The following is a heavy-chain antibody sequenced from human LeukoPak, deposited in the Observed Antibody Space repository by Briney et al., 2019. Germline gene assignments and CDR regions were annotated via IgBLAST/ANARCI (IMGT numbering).Heavy chain of an antibody. D-gene: IGHD3-22*01. CDR2: IKHNGNET. CDR1: GFTFSIYW. J-gene: IGHJ4*02. CDR3: ARVGYDSSGRFDY. V-gene: IGHV3-7*01. Sequence: QPGGSLRLSCAASGFTFSIYWMSWVRQAPGKGLEWVASIKHNGNETYYVDSVKGRITTSRDNAKNSLYLQMNSLRAEDTAVYFCARVGYDSSGRFDYWGQGTLVTVSS.